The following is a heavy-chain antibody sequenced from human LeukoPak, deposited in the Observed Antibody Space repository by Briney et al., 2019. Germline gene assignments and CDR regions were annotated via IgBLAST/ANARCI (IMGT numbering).Heavy chain of an antibody. CDR2: IYYSGST. D-gene: IGHD3-22*01. J-gene: IGHJ6*03. Sequence: SQTLSLTCTVSGGSISRGGYYWRWIRQHPGKGLEWIGYIYYSGSTYYNPPLESRLTISVDTSKKQFSLRLSSEAAAVTAVYYCARSPYYHDSSGYYYRTGYYNYFMDVGGKGTTVTLSS. CDR1: GGSISRGGYY. V-gene: IGHV4-31*03. CDR3: ARSPYYHDSSGYYYRTGYYNYFMDV.